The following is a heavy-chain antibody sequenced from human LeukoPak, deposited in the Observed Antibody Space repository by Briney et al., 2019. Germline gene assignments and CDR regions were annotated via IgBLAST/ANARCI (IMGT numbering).Heavy chain of an antibody. CDR1: GYPFSPHF. CDR3: VRGTPTPGMDY. CDR2: IDTTTGNP. J-gene: IGHJ4*02. D-gene: IGHD3-10*01. Sequence: ASVRVSCKASGYPFSPHFLNWVRQAPGQGLEWMGNIDTTTGNPRYAQDFTGRFVFSLDTSVSTAYLQITSLKADDTAAYYCVRGTPTPGMDYWGQGTQVTVSS. V-gene: IGHV7-4-1*02.